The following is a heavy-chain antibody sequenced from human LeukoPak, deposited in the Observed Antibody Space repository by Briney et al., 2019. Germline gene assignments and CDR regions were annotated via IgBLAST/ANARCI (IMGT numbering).Heavy chain of an antibody. V-gene: IGHV3-48*03. J-gene: IGHJ4*02. CDR3: ANSADTAMAGFDY. CDR2: ISSSGSTI. Sequence: GGSLRLSCAASGFTFSSYEMTWVRQAPGKGLEWVSYISSSGSTIYYADSVKGRFTISRDNAKNSLYLQMNSLRAEDTALYYCANSADTAMAGFDYWGQGTLVTVSS. D-gene: IGHD5-18*01. CDR1: GFTFSSYE.